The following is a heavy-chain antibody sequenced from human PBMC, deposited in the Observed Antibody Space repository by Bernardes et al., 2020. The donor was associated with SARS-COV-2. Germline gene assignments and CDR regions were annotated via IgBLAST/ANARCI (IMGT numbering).Heavy chain of an antibody. CDR2: IYSSGTT. J-gene: IGHJ6*02. D-gene: IGHD2-21*02. Sequence: SETLSLTCTVSSGSISNSNYYWGWIRQPPGKGLEWIGSIYSSGTTYKNPSLRSRVTTSVDTSKNQFSLRLTSVTAADTAVYYCVGSSCGRDCYIGGLRSWDYGMDVWGQGTTVTVSS. CDR1: SGSISNSNYY. CDR3: VGSSCGRDCYIGGLRSWDYGMDV. V-gene: IGHV4-39*01.